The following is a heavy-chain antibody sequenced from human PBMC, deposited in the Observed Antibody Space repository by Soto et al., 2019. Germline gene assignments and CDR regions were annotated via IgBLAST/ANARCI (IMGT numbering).Heavy chain of an antibody. Sequence: GESLKISCKGSGYSFTSYWISWVRQMPGKGLEWMGRIDPSDSYTNYSPSFQGHVTISADKSISTAYLQWSSLKASDTAMYYCARGDSAPYYYYGMDVWGQGTTVTVS. D-gene: IGHD2-21*01. CDR1: GYSFTSYW. J-gene: IGHJ6*02. V-gene: IGHV5-10-1*01. CDR3: ARGDSAPYYYYGMDV. CDR2: IDPSDSYT.